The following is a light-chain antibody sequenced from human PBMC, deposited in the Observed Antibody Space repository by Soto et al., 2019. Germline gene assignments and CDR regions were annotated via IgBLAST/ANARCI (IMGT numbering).Light chain of an antibody. J-gene: IGKJ1*01. CDR2: GGS. CDR3: QQYSSSRT. V-gene: IGKV3-20*01. Sequence: EVGITQSPSTLSGSPGERATLSCRASQSVSNNYLAWYQQKPGQAPRLLIYGGSSRATGIPVRFSGSGSETDFTLTINRLEPEDFAVYYCQQYSSSRTFGQGTKVDIK. CDR1: QSVSNNY.